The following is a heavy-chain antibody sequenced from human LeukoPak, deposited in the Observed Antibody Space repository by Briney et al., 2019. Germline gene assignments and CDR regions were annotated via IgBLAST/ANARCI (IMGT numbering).Heavy chain of an antibody. CDR2: ISYDGSNK. CDR1: GFTFSSYA. V-gene: IGHV3-30-3*01. Sequence: PGGSLRLSCAASGFTFSSYAMHWVRKAPGKGLEWVAVISYDGSNKYYADSVKGRFTISRDNSKNTLYLQMNSLRAEDTAVYYCARDPESSGYYQAEYFQHWGQGTLVTVSS. J-gene: IGHJ1*01. D-gene: IGHD3-22*01. CDR3: ARDPESSGYYQAEYFQH.